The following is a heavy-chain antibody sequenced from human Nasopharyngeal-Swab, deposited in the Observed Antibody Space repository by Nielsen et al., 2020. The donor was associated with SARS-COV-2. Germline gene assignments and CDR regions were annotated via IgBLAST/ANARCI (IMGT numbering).Heavy chain of an antibody. CDR3: AKDRGYDFWSGLLDV. J-gene: IGHJ6*02. CDR1: GFTFSSYA. CDR2: ISGSGGST. V-gene: IGHV3-23*01. D-gene: IGHD3-3*01. Sequence: GESLKISCAASGFTFSSYAMSWVRQAPGKGPEWVSAISGSGGSTYYADSVKGRFTISRDNSKNTLYLQMNSLRAEDTAVYYCAKDRGYDFWSGLLDVWGQGTTVTVSS.